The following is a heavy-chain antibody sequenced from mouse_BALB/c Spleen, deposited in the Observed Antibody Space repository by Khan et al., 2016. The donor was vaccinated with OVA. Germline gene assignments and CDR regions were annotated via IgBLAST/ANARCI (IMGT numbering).Heavy chain of an antibody. D-gene: IGHD1-1*01. V-gene: IGHV3-2*02. Sequence: EVQPQLPGPGLVKPSQSLSLTCTVICYSITSDYAWNWIRQFPGNKLDWMGYISYSGSTNYNPSLKSRISITRDTSKNQFFLQLNSVSTKDTATYYCARDGSRYNYAMDYWGQGTSVTVSS. CDR3: ARDGSRYNYAMDY. CDR1: CYSITSDYA. CDR2: ISYSGST. J-gene: IGHJ4*01.